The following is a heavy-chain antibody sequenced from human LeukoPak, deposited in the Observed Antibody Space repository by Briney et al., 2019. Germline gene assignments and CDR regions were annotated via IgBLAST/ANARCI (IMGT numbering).Heavy chain of an antibody. Sequence: GGSLRLSCAASGFTFSSYSMNWVRQAPGKGLEWVSPISSSSSYIYYADSVKGRFTISRDNAKNTLYLQMNSLRAEDTAVYYCARDIRLTVPKAFDIWGQGTMVTVSS. CDR2: ISSSSSYI. CDR3: ARDIRLTVPKAFDI. D-gene: IGHD4-17*01. CDR1: GFTFSSYS. V-gene: IGHV3-21*01. J-gene: IGHJ3*02.